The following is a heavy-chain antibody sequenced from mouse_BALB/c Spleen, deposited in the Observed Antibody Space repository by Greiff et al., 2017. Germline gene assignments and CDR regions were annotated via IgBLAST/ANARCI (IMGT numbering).Heavy chain of an antibody. D-gene: IGHD1-2*01. CDR1: GYTFTSYW. CDR3: ARKGTATAY. Sequence: LQESGAELARPGASVKLSCKASGYTFTSYWMQWVKQRPGQGLEWIGAIYPGDGDTRYTQKFKGKATLTADKSSSTAYMQLSSLASEDSAVYFCARKGTATAYWGQGTLVTVSA. J-gene: IGHJ3*01. CDR2: IYPGDGDT. V-gene: IGHV1-87*01.